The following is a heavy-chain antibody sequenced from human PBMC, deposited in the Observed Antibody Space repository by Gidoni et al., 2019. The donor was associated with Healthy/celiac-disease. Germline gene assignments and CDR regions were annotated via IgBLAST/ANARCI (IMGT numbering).Heavy chain of an antibody. J-gene: IGHJ4*02. D-gene: IGHD3-9*01. CDR3: AKVLRYFDWLFDY. CDR1: GFTFDDYA. V-gene: IGHV3-9*01. Sequence: EVQLVESGGGLVQPGRSLRLSCAASGFTFDDYAMHWVRQAPGKGLEWVSGISWNSGSIGYADSVKGRFTISRDNAKNSLYLQMNSLRAEDTALYYCAKVLRYFDWLFDYWGQGTLVTVSS. CDR2: ISWNSGSI.